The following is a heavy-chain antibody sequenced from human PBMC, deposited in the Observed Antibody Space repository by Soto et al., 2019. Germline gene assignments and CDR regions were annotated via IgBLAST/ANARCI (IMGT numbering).Heavy chain of an antibody. CDR1: GFSLTTSGVG. Sequence: QITLKESGPTLVKPTQTLTLTCSFSGFSLTTSGVGVGWIRQPPGKALEWLALIYWDDDKRYNPFLKSRLTITKNTSKNLVVLTMTNMHLVDTATYFCARRRYASLSYYFDYSGQGTLVTVSS. J-gene: IGHJ4*02. D-gene: IGHD3-16*01. V-gene: IGHV2-5*02. CDR3: ARRRYASLSYYFDY. CDR2: IYWDDDK.